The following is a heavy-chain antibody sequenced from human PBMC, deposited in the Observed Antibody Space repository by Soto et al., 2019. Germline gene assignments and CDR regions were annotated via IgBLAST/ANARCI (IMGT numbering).Heavy chain of an antibody. CDR2: IWYDGSNK. D-gene: IGHD4-17*01. Sequence: QVQLVESGGGVVQPGRSLRLSCAASGFTFRSYGMHWVRQAPGKGLEWVAVIWYDGSNKYSADSVKGRFTISRDNSKNTLYLQMNSLRAEDAAVYYCAAVTTSYGMDVWGQGTTVTVSS. J-gene: IGHJ6*02. CDR3: AAVTTSYGMDV. V-gene: IGHV3-33*01. CDR1: GFTFRSYG.